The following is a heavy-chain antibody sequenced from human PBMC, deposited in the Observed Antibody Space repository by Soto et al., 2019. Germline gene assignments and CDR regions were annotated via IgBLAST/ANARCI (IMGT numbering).Heavy chain of an antibody. V-gene: IGHV3-30*18. D-gene: IGHD6-19*01. CDR2: ISYDGSNK. J-gene: IGHJ4*02. CDR1: GFTFSSYG. CDR3: AKDIAVAVEGFDY. Sequence: GGSLRLSCAASGFTFSSYGMHWVRQAPGKGLEWVAVISYDGSNKYYADSVKGRFTISRDNSKNTLYLQMNSLRAEDTAVYYCAKDIAVAVEGFDYWGQGT.